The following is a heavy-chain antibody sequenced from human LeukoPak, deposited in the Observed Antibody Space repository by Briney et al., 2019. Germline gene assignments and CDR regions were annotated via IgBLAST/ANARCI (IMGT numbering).Heavy chain of an antibody. D-gene: IGHD3-10*01. CDR1: GFTFSNFW. V-gene: IGHV3-7*01. J-gene: IGHJ4*02. CDR2: INKDGGGK. Sequence: GSLRLSCAASGFTFSNFWMTWVRQAPGKGLEWVAHINKDGGGKYYVDSVKGRFTISRDNAKNSLYLQMNSLRAEDTAVYYCARDPGYYGSGSYYDPGYFDYWAQGTLVTVSS. CDR3: ARDPGYYGSGSYYDPGYFDY.